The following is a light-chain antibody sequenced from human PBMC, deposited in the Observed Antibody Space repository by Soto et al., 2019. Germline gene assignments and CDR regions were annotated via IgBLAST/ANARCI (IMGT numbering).Light chain of an antibody. CDR2: DAS. Sequence: EIVMTQSPATLSVSPGERATLSCRASQSVSSNLAWYQQKPGQALRLLIYDASTRATGIPARFSGSGSGTEFTLTISSLQSEYFAVYYCQQYNNWPPYTFGQGTKLEIK. V-gene: IGKV3-15*01. CDR3: QQYNNWPPYT. J-gene: IGKJ2*01. CDR1: QSVSSN.